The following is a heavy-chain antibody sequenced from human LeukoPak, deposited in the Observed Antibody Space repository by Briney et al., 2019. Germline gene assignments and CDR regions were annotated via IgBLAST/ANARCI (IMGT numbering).Heavy chain of an antibody. V-gene: IGHV1-58*02. D-gene: IGHD5-18*01. CDR2: IVVGSGNT. Sequence: SVKVSCKASGFTFTSSAMQWVRQARGQRLEWIGWIVVGSGNTNYAQKFQERVTITRDMSTSTAYMELSSLRSEDTAVYYCAADLDGYSYGYDAFDIWGQGTMVTVSS. CDR1: GFTFTSSA. J-gene: IGHJ3*02. CDR3: AADLDGYSYGYDAFDI.